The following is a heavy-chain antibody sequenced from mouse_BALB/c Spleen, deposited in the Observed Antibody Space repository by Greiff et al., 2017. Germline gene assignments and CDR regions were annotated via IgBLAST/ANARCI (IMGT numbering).Heavy chain of an antibody. CDR2: IYPGNSDT. Sequence: EVQLQQSGTVLARPGASVKMSCKASGYTFTSYWMHWVKQRPGQGLEWIGAIYPGNSDTSYNQKFKGKAKLTAVTSTSTAYMELSSLTNEDSAVYYCTRKSYDYYYAMDYWGQGTSVTVSS. D-gene: IGHD2-4*01. CDR3: TRKSYDYYYAMDY. J-gene: IGHJ4*01. CDR1: GYTFTSYW. V-gene: IGHV1-5*01.